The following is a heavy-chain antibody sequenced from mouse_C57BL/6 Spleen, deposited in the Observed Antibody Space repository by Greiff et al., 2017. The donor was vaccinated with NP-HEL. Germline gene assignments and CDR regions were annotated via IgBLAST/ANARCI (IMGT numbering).Heavy chain of an antibody. CDR3: GRTVSYFDY. J-gene: IGHJ2*01. CDR2: IYPRSGNT. D-gene: IGHD1-1*01. Sequence: VQLQQSGAELARPGASVKLSCKASGYTFTSSGISWVKQRTGQGLEWIGEIYPRSGNTYYNEKFKGKATLTADKSSSTAYMELRSLTSEDSAVYFCGRTVSYFDYWGQGTTLTVSS. V-gene: IGHV1-81*01. CDR1: GYTFTSSG.